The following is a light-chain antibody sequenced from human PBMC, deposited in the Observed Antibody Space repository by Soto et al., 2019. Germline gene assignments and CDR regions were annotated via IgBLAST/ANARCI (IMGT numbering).Light chain of an antibody. CDR3: CSYETSSTYV. V-gene: IGLV2-23*01. CDR1: SSDVGLYDY. J-gene: IGLJ1*01. CDR2: EGS. Sequence: QSVLTQPASVSGSPGQSITISCTGTSSDVGLYDYVSWYQQHPGKAPQLMIYEGSRRPSGVSNRFSASKSGNTASLTISGLQAEDEAEYYCCSYETSSTYVFGSGTKVTVL.